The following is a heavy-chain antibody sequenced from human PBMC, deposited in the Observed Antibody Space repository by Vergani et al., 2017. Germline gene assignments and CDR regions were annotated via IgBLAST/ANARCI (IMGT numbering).Heavy chain of an antibody. D-gene: IGHD3-16*01. V-gene: IGHV3-64D*06. CDR3: VKVGDYVWGSIDY. CDR1: GFTFSSYA. Sequence: EVQLVESGGGLVQPGGSLRLSCSASGFTFSSYAMHWVRQAPGKGLEYVSAISSNGGSTYYADSVKGRLTISRDNSKNTLYLQMSSLRAEDTAVYYCVKVGDYVWGSIDYWGQGTLVTVSS. J-gene: IGHJ4*02. CDR2: ISSNGGST.